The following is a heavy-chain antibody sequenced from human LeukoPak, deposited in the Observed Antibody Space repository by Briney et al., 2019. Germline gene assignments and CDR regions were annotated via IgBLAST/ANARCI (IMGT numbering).Heavy chain of an antibody. V-gene: IGHV1-18*01. CDR2: ISAYNGNK. CDR3: ARDRWSSSSSEGALDI. Sequence: ASVKVSCKASGYNFTNYGISWVRQAPGQGLDWMGWISAYNGNKVYAQELQGRVTMTTDTSTSTAYMELRSLRSDDTAVYYCARDRWSSSSSEGALDIWGQGTMVTVSS. CDR1: GYNFTNYG. J-gene: IGHJ3*02. D-gene: IGHD6-6*01.